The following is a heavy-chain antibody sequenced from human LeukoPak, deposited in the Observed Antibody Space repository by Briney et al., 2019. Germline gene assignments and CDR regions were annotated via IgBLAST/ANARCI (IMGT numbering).Heavy chain of an antibody. Sequence: SETLSLTCAVYGGSFSGYYWSWIRQPPGKGLEWIGEINHSGSTNCNPSLKSRVTISVDTSKNQFSLKLTSVTAADTAVYYCARGQPYGGMGYWGQGTLVTVSS. D-gene: IGHD4-23*01. V-gene: IGHV4-34*01. CDR2: INHSGST. J-gene: IGHJ4*02. CDR3: ARGQPYGGMGY. CDR1: GGSFSGYY.